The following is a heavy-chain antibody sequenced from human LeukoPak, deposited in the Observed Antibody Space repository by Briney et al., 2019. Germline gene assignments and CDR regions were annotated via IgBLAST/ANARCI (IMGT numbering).Heavy chain of an antibody. D-gene: IGHD2-2*01. Sequence: SETLSLTCTVSGASVSNYYWSWIRQPPGKGLEWIGYSSYSGSTNYNPSLKSRVTISVDTSKNQFSLKLSSVTAADTAVYYCARDGPAYTSRWYDYYYGLDVWGQGTTVTVSS. V-gene: IGHV4-59*02. CDR1: GASVSNYY. J-gene: IGHJ6*02. CDR3: ARDGPAYTSRWYDYYYGLDV. CDR2: SSYSGST.